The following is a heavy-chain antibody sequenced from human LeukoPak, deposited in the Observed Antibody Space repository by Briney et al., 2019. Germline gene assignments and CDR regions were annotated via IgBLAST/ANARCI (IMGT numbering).Heavy chain of an antibody. CDR2: IYYSGST. J-gene: IGHJ5*02. D-gene: IGHD2-15*01. CDR3: ARDRGYCSGGSCYRWFDP. Sequence: SETLSLTCTVSGGSISSGGYYWSWIRQPPGKGLEWIGFIYYSGSTNYNPSLKSRVTISVDTSRNQFSLKLSSVTAADTAVYYCARDRGYCSGGSCYRWFDPWGQGTLVTVSS. CDR1: GGSISSGGYY. V-gene: IGHV4-61*08.